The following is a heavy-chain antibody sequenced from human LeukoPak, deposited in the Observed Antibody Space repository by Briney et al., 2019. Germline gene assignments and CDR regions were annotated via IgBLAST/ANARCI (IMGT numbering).Heavy chain of an antibody. CDR1: GFTLSNYW. Sequence: GGSLRLSCAASGFTLSNYWMHWVRQAPGEGLVWVSRVDPDGTTTNYADSVTGRFTTSRDNAKNTLYLQMNSLRAEDTALYYCTRVQAGRSGLMDVWGRGTTVTVPS. V-gene: IGHV3-74*01. CDR2: VDPDGTTT. CDR3: TRVQAGRSGLMDV. D-gene: IGHD2-8*02. J-gene: IGHJ6*02.